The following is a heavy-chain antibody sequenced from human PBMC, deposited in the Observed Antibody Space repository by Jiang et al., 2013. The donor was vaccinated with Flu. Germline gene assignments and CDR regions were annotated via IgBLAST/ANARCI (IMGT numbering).Heavy chain of an antibody. D-gene: IGHD3-22*01. CDR2: IYYSGSS. V-gene: IGHV4-59*08. CDR1: GGSINNYY. CDR3: ARSYDGSGYYFYGMDV. Sequence: GLLKPSETLSLTCTVSGGSINNYYGSWIRQSPGKGLEWIGYIYYSGSSNCNPSLKSRVTMSLDTSKNQFSLRLSSVTAADTAVYYCARSYDGSGYYFYGMDVWGQGTTVTVSS. J-gene: IGHJ6*02.